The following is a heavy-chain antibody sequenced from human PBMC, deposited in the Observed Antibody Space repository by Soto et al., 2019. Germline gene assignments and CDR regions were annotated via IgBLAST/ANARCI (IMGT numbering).Heavy chain of an antibody. Sequence: SPTLSRTGAICVGSVSSNSSAWNWIRQSPSRGLEWLGRTYYRSKWYNDYAVSVKSRITINPDTSKNQFSLQLNSVTPEDTAVYYCARDGLAAAGIFLRYYYYGMDVWGQGTTVTVSS. D-gene: IGHD6-13*01. CDR3: ARDGLAAAGIFLRYYYYGMDV. CDR2: TYYRSKWYN. CDR1: VGSVSSNSSA. J-gene: IGHJ6*02. V-gene: IGHV6-1*01.